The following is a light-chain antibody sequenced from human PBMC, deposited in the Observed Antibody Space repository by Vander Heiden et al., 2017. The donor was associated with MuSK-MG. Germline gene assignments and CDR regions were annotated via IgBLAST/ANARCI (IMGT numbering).Light chain of an antibody. CDR1: QSVLYSYNNKNY. V-gene: IGKV4-1*01. CDR2: WAS. CDR3: QQDYSLYT. Sequence: DIVMTQSPDSLAVSLGERATINCKSSQSVLYSYNNKNYLAWYQQKPGQPLKLLIYWASTREAGVTDRVSGSGSETDFTLTSSSLQAEDVAVYYWQQDYSLYTFGQGTKLEIK. J-gene: IGKJ2*01.